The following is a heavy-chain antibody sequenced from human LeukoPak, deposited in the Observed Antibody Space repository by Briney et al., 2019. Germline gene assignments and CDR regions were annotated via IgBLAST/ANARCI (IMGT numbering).Heavy chain of an antibody. CDR1: GYSFTSYW. D-gene: IGHD3-10*01. CDR2: IYPGDSDT. Sequence: GESLKISCKGSGYSFTSYWIGWVRQMPGKGLEWMGIIYPGDSDTRYSPSFQGQVTISADKPISTAYLQWSSLEASDTAMYYCARSDYYGSGSYYLFDYWGQGTLVTVSS. CDR3: ARSDYYGSGSYYLFDY. J-gene: IGHJ4*02. V-gene: IGHV5-51*04.